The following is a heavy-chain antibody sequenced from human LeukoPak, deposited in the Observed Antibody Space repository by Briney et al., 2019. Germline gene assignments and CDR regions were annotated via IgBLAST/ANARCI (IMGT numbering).Heavy chain of an antibody. Sequence: GGSLTLSCAASGFTFSSYAMSWVRQAPGKGLEWVSVISGRDGSTYYADSVKGRFTISRDNSKNTLCLQMSNLRAEDTAVYYCAKASGISWGYFDYWGQGTLVTVSS. V-gene: IGHV3-23*01. CDR3: AKASGISWGYFDY. D-gene: IGHD6-6*01. CDR2: ISGRDGST. J-gene: IGHJ4*02. CDR1: GFTFSSYA.